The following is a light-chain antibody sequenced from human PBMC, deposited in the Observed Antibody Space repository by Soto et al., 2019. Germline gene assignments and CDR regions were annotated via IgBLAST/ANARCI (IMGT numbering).Light chain of an antibody. V-gene: IGKV3-20*01. Sequence: IVLTQSPGTLSLSPGERATLYCRASQSVSNNYLAWYQQKPGQAPRLLIYGASNRATGIPDRFSGSGSGTDFTLTISRLEPEDFAVYHCQQYDSSPTFGQGTKVDIK. CDR2: GAS. CDR1: QSVSNNY. J-gene: IGKJ1*01. CDR3: QQYDSSPT.